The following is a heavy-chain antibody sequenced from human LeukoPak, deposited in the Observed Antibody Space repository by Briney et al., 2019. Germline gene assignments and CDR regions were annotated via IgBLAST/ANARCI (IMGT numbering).Heavy chain of an antibody. V-gene: IGHV1-2*02. D-gene: IGHD6-13*01. CDR1: GYTFTGYY. Sequence: ASVKVSCKASGYTFTGYYMHWVRQAPGQGLEWMGWINRNSGGTNYAQKFQGRVTMTRDTSISTAYMELSRLRSDDTAVYYCARDTDSSSWYYYYGMDVWGQGTTVTVSS. CDR3: ARDTDSSSWYYYYGMDV. J-gene: IGHJ6*02. CDR2: INRNSGGT.